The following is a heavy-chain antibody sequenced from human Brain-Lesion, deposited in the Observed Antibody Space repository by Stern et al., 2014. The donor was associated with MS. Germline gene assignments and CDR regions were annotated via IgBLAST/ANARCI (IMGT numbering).Heavy chain of an antibody. CDR1: GFRFSSYA. J-gene: IGHJ3*02. CDR2: ISARGGST. D-gene: IGHD3-16*02. Sequence: EVQLVDSGGGFVQPGGSLRLSCAASGFRFSSYAMSWVRQTPGKGLEWVSGISARGGSTSYVESGKGRFTISRYKSKNTLFLQMNSLRAEDTAVYYFAKGVWGSYLNAFDMWGQGTMVTVSS. V-gene: IGHV3-23*04. CDR3: AKGVWGSYLNAFDM.